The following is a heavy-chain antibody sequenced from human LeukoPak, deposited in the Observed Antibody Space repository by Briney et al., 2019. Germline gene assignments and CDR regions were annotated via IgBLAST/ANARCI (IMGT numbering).Heavy chain of an antibody. J-gene: IGHJ4*02. D-gene: IGHD2-15*01. CDR2: INPNTGDT. CDR1: GYSFTGYY. Sequence: ASVKLSCKASGYSFTGYYIHWVRQAPGQGLEWMGWINPNTGDTNYAQKFQGRVTMTRDTSISTAFMELSRLRSDDTAVYYCARALGSCSGRSCTGRSYFDYWGQGTLVTVSS. V-gene: IGHV1-2*02. CDR3: ARALGSCSGRSCTGRSYFDY.